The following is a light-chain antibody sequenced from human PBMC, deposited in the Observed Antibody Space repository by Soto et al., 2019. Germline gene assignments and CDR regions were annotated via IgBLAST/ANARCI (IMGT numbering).Light chain of an antibody. J-gene: IGKJ4*01. V-gene: IGKV3-20*01. CDR2: GAS. CDR3: QQYGSSPLLT. CDR1: QSVSSSY. Sequence: EIVLTQCPGTLSLSPGERATLSCRASQSVSSSYLAWYQQKPGQAPRLLIYGASSRATGIPDRFSGSGSGTDFTLTISRLEPEDFAVYYCQQYGSSPLLTFGGGTKVEIK.